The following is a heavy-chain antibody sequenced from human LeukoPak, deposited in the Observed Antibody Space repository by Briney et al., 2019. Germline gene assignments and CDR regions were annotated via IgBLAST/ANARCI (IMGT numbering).Heavy chain of an antibody. V-gene: IGHV1-69*05. CDR3: ASNNDQYYFDY. CDR2: IIPIFGTA. J-gene: IGHJ4*02. Sequence: GASVKVSCKAPGGTFSSYAISWVRQAPGQGLEWMGGIIPIFGTANYAQKFQGRVTITTDESTSTAYMELSSLRSEDTAVYYCASNNDQYYFDYWGQGTLVTVSS. CDR1: GGTFSSYA. D-gene: IGHD2-8*01.